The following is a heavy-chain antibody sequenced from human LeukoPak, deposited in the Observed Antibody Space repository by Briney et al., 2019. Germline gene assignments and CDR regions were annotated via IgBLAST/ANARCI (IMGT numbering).Heavy chain of an antibody. V-gene: IGHV4-31*03. J-gene: IGHJ3*02. Sequence: SETLSLTCTVSGGSISSGGYYWSWIRQHPGKGLEWIGYIYYSGSTYYNPSLKSRVTISVDTSKNQFSLKLSSVTAADTAVYYCARAPSRDDAFDIWGQGTVVTVSS. CDR1: GGSISSGGYY. CDR3: ARAPSRDDAFDI. CDR2: IYYSGST.